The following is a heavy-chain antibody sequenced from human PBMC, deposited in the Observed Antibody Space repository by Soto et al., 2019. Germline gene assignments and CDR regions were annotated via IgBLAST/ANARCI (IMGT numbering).Heavy chain of an antibody. CDR3: AKDLWAIVVVPAAIQH. D-gene: IGHD2-2*01. CDR1: GFTFSSYA. Sequence: EVQLLESGGGLVQPGGSLRLSCAASGFTFSSYAMSWVRQAPGKGLEWVSAISGSGGSTYYADSVKGRFTISRDNSKNTLYLQMNSLRAEDTAVYYCAKDLWAIVVVPAAIQHWGQGTLVTVSS. V-gene: IGHV3-23*01. CDR2: ISGSGGST. J-gene: IGHJ1*01.